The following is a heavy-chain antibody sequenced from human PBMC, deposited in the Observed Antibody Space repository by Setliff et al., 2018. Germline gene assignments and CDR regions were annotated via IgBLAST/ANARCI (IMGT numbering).Heavy chain of an antibody. D-gene: IGHD6-19*01. CDR2: MYYSGSF. J-gene: IGHJ4*02. Sequence: SETLSLTCTVSGGSISGHYWTWIRQPPGKGLEWVGYMYYSGSFNYNPSLESRVTISVDTSKSQFSLRLSSVTAADTAVYYCARKVEQWLTPHFDYWGQGALVTVSS. CDR3: ARKVEQWLTPHFDY. V-gene: IGHV4-59*11. CDR1: GGSISGHY.